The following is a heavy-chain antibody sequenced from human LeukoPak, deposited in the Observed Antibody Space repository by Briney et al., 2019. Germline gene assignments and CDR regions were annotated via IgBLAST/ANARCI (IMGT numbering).Heavy chain of an antibody. V-gene: IGHV3-23*01. CDR1: GFTFSSYA. D-gene: IGHD1-26*01. J-gene: IGHJ4*02. CDR2: ISAGGDKT. CDR3: AKSRGSTLFDY. Sequence: GGSLRLSCAASGFTFSSYAMSWVRQAPGKGLEWVSGISAGGDKTYYRDSVKSRITISRDNSKNTLYLQMNSLRAEDTAIYYCAKSRGSTLFDYWGQGTLVTVSS.